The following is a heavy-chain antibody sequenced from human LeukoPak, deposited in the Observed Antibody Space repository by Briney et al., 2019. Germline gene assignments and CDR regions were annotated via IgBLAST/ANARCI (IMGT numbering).Heavy chain of an antibody. V-gene: IGHV4-39*07. J-gene: IGHJ5*02. CDR2: VYYSGST. CDR1: GGSISSSSYY. Sequence: PSETLSLTCTVSGGSISSSSYYWGWIRQPPGKGLEWIGSVYYSGSTYYNPSLKSRVTISVDTSKNQFSLKLSSVTAADTAVYYCARQLHDYGDPNWFDPWGQGTLVTVSS. CDR3: ARQLHDYGDPNWFDP. D-gene: IGHD4-17*01.